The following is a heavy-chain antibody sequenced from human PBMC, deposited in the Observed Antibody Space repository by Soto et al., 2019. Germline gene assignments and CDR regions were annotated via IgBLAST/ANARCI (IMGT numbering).Heavy chain of an antibody. J-gene: IGHJ4*02. V-gene: IGHV3-33*01. CDR3: ARGSSKTQVDYFDY. CDR2: IWYDGSNK. Sequence: QVQLVESGGGVVQPGRSLRLSCAASGFTFSSYGMHWVRQAPGKGLEWVAVIWYDGSNKYYADSVKGRFTISRDNSKNTLYLQMNSLRAEDTAVYYCARGSSKTQVDYFDYWGQGTLVTVSS. CDR1: GFTFSSYG.